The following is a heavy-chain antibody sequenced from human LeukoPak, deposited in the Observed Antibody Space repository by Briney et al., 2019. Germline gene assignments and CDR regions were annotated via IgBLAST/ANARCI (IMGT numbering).Heavy chain of an antibody. CDR1: GVSISSSNW. CDR3: ASLTDPLDY. CDR2: IKQDGSEK. Sequence: GTLSLTCTVSGVSISSSNWWSWVRQAPGKGLEWVANIKQDGSEKYYVDSVKGRFTISRDNAKNSLYLQMNSLRAEDTAVYYCASLTDPLDYWGQGTLVTVSS. V-gene: IGHV3-7*01. J-gene: IGHJ4*02.